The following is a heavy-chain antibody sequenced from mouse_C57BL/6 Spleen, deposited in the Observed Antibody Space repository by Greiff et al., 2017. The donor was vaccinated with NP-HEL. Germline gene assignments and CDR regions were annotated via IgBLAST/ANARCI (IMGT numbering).Heavy chain of an antibody. CDR1: GFTFSSYA. V-gene: IGHV5-4*01. CDR3: ARDPYYYGSRGPFDY. CDR2: ISDGGSYT. Sequence: EVQVVESGGGLVKPGGSLKLSCAASGFTFSSYAMSWVRQTPEKRLEWVATISDGGSYTYYPDNVKGRFTISRDNAKNNLYLQMSHLKSEDTAMYYCARDPYYYGSRGPFDYWGQGTTLTVSS. J-gene: IGHJ2*01. D-gene: IGHD1-1*01.